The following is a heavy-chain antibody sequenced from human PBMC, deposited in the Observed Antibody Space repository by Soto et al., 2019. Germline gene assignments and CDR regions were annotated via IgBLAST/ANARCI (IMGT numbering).Heavy chain of an antibody. J-gene: IGHJ3*01. CDR1: GGSISGYY. CDR3: ERLAYDTNGYNVYGDDAFDL. CDR2: IYYSEST. V-gene: IGHV4-59*08. Sequence: SETLSLTCTVSGGSISGYYWSWIRQPPGKGLEWIGNIYYSESTNYNPSLKSRITISVDTSKNQFSLKVTSVTAADTDIYYYERLAYDTNGYNVYGDDAFDLWGQGTMVTVSS. D-gene: IGHD3-22*01.